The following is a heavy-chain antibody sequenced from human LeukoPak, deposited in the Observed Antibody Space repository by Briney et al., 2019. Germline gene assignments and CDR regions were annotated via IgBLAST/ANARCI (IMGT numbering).Heavy chain of an antibody. CDR1: GGSISSYY. J-gene: IGHJ4*02. CDR3: AREPYDILTGYYRHYFDY. CDR2: IYYSGST. Sequence: SXXLSLTCTVSGGSISSYYWSWIRQPPGKGLEWIGYIYYSGSTNYNPSLKSRVTISVDTSKSQFSLKLSSVTAADTAVYYCAREPYDILTGYYRHYFDYWGQGTLVTVSS. D-gene: IGHD3-9*01. V-gene: IGHV4-59*01.